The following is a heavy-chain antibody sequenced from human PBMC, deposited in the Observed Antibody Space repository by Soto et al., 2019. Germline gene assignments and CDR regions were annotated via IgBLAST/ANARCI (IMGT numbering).Heavy chain of an antibody. D-gene: IGHD6-19*01. CDR2: ISYDGSNK. CDR3: AKEPRSGWDWAINWFDP. V-gene: IGHV3-30*18. Sequence: QVQLVESGGGVVQSGRSLRLSCAASGFTFSSYGMHWVRQAPGKGLEWVAVISYDGSNKYYADSVKGRFTISRDNSKNTLYLQMNSLRAEDTAVYYCAKEPRSGWDWAINWFDPWGQGTLVTVSS. J-gene: IGHJ5*02. CDR1: GFTFSSYG.